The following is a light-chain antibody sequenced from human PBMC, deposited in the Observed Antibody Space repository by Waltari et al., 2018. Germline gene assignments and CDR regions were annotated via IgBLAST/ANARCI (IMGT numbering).Light chain of an antibody. CDR1: SSNIGAGYD. CDR3: QSYDITLSASV. Sequence: QSVLTQPPSVSGAPGQRVTISCTGSSSNIGAGYDVHWYQQLPGPAPKLLIYNDNNRPAGVPDRFSGSKSGTSASLAITGLQAEDEADYYCQSYDITLSASVFAGGTKLTV. CDR2: NDN. V-gene: IGLV1-40*01. J-gene: IGLJ3*02.